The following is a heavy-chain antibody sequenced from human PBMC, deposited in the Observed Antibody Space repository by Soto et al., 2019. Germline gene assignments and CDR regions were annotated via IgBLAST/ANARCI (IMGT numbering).Heavy chain of an antibody. V-gene: IGHV3-21*01. CDR3: ARDLLFGVVIYYYYYGMDV. Sequence: EVQLVESGGGLVKPGGSLRLSCAASGFTFSSYSMNWVRQAPGKGLEWVSSISSSSSYIYYADSVKGRFTISRDNAKNSLYLQMNSLRAEDTAVYYCARDLLFGVVIYYYYYGMDVWGQGTTVTVSS. CDR2: ISSSSSYI. J-gene: IGHJ6*02. CDR1: GFTFSSYS. D-gene: IGHD3-3*01.